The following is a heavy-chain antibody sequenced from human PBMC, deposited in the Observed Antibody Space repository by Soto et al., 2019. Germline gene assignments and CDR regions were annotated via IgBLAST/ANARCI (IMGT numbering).Heavy chain of an antibody. CDR1: GYTFSTYG. D-gene: IGHD2-2*02. CDR2: INPLKGDT. Sequence: QAQLVQSGGEMKKPGASVKVSCKASGYTFSTYGITWVRQAPGQGLDWMGWINPLKGDTKSAANFQDRVPMTTDTSTRTAYMELRSLRSDDTAVYYCARVKVPAAILGAFDLWGQGTLVTVSS. CDR3: ARVKVPAAILGAFDL. V-gene: IGHV1-18*01. J-gene: IGHJ3*01.